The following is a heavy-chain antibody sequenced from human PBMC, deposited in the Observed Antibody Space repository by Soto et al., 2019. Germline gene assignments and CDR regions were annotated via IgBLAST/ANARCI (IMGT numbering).Heavy chain of an antibody. D-gene: IGHD4-4*01. CDR3: TTSLTTRGPNYYYYMDV. CDR1: GFTFSNAW. J-gene: IGHJ6*03. Sequence: GGSLRLSCAASGFTFSNAWMSWVRQAPGKGLEWVGRIKSKTDGGTTDYAAPGKGRFTISRDDSKNTLYLQMNSLKTEDTAVYYCTTSLTTRGPNYYYYMDVWGKGTTVTVSS. V-gene: IGHV3-15*01. CDR2: IKSKTDGGTT.